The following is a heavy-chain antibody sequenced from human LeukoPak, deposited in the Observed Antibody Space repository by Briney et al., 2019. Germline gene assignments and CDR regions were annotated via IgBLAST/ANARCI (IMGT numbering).Heavy chain of an antibody. V-gene: IGHV3-7*04. CDR1: GSTFSGYW. J-gene: IGHJ4*02. D-gene: IGHD1-26*01. Sequence: GGSLRLSCAASGSTFSGYWMSWVRQAPGKGLEWVANIKQDGSDKFYVDSVKGRFTISRDNAKNSVFLQMNSLRAEDTAVYYCARESGRFGSWGQGALVTVSS. CDR3: ARESGRFGS. CDR2: IKQDGSDK.